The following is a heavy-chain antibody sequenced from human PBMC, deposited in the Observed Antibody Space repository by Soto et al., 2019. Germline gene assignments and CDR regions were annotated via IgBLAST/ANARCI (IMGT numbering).Heavy chain of an antibody. D-gene: IGHD3-10*01. V-gene: IGHV3-33*01. CDR2: IWYDGSNK. J-gene: IGHJ6*02. CDR3: ARGSRIIEIVTNFYYYGMDV. CDR1: GFIFSSYG. Sequence: GGSLRLSCAASGFIFSSYGMHWVRQAPGKGLEWVAVIWYDGSNKYYADSVKGRFTISRDNSKNTLYLQMNSLRAEDTAVYYCARGSRIIEIVTNFYYYGMDVWGQGTAVTVSS.